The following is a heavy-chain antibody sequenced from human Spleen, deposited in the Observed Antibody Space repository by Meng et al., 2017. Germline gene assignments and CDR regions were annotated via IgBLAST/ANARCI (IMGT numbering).Heavy chain of an antibody. J-gene: IGHJ4*02. CDR2: ITTNPGKP. D-gene: IGHD2-15*01. CDR1: GYTFTTYY. V-gene: IGHV7-4-1*02. Sequence: QVQLGQSGSELKNPRASVQLSCKAAGYTFTTYYINWLRKAPGQGLERIGGITTNPGKPTYAPGFTGRFVFSLDTSASTTYLHIRSPKADDTGVYYCARQEITGCSPYWGQGTLVTVSS. CDR3: ARQEITGCSPY.